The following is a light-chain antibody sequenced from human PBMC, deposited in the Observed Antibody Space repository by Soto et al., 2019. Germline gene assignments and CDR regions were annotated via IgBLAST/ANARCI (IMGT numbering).Light chain of an antibody. CDR1: QIIGSG. CDR3: QQYDDWPPM. CDR2: DAS. V-gene: IGKV3-15*01. J-gene: IGKJ1*01. Sequence: ETVVTQSPGTLSVSAGERVTLSCRASQIIGSGVAWYQQRRGQAPRLLIYDASSRDTGVPTRFSASGSGTDFSLTISSLQSEDSAVYYCQQYDDWPPMFGQGTRVEIK.